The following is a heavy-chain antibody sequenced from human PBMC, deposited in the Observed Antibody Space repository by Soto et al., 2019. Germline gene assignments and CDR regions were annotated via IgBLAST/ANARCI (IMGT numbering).Heavy chain of an antibody. CDR2: IYYSGST. V-gene: IGHV4-59*08. D-gene: IGHD2-15*01. J-gene: IGHJ4*02. CDR3: ARHYSHCSGGSCYDAEVGY. Sequence: SETLSLTCTVSGGSISSYYWSWIRQPPGKGLEWIGYIYYSGSTNYNPSLKSRVTISVDTSKNQFSLKLSSVTAADTAVYYFARHYSHCSGGSCYDAEVGYWGQGTLVTVSS. CDR1: GGSISSYY.